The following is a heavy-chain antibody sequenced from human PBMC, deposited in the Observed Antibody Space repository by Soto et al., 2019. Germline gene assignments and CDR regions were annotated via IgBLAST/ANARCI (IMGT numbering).Heavy chain of an antibody. CDR2: IYYSGRT. CDR3: ARAWFGETKGMDV. D-gene: IGHD3-10*01. V-gene: IGHV4-31*03. CDR1: GGSISSGGYY. Sequence: QVQLQESGPGLVKPSQTLSLTCTVSGGSISSGGYYWSWIRQQPGKGLEWIGYIYYSGRTYYNPSLKSRVTISVDTSKNQFSLKLSSVTAADTAVYYCARAWFGETKGMDVWGQGTTVTVAS. J-gene: IGHJ6*02.